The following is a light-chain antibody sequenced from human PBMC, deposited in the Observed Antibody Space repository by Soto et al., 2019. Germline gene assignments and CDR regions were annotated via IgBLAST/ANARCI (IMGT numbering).Light chain of an antibody. Sequence: EVVMTQSPATLSVSPGERATLSCRASQSVSINLAWYQQKLGQAPRLLIYGASTGATGIPARFSGSGSGTDFTLTISSLQSEDFALYYCQQYNSYSEAFGQGTKVELK. CDR1: QSVSIN. V-gene: IGKV3-15*01. CDR2: GAS. J-gene: IGKJ1*01. CDR3: QQYNSYSEA.